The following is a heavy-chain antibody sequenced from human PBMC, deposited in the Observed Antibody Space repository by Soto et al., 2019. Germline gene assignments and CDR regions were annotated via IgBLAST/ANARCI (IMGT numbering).Heavy chain of an antibody. CDR2: ISTHNGNT. CDR1: GHSFTSSG. Sequence: ASVKVSWKASGHSFTSSGISWVRQAPGQGLEWLGWISTHNGNTIYAPRFQDRVTLTIQTSTNTAYMDMRSLRDDDTALYSCAREGILGPHDGYDMWGQGTLVTVSS. J-gene: IGHJ4*03. D-gene: IGHD3-3*01. V-gene: IGHV1-18*01. CDR3: AREGILGPHDGYDM.